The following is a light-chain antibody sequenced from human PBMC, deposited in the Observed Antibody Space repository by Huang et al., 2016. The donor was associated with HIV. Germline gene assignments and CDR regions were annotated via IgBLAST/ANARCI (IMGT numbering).Light chain of an antibody. CDR1: QSISSW. V-gene: IGKV1-5*03. CDR2: KSS. Sequence: DIQMTQPPSTLPASVGDGVTITCRASQSISSWLAWYQQIPGKAPKLLIYKSSSLESEVPSRFSGSGSGTEFTLTISSLQPDDSATYYCQQYNSSPYTFGQGTKLEIK. J-gene: IGKJ2*01. CDR3: QQYNSSPYT.